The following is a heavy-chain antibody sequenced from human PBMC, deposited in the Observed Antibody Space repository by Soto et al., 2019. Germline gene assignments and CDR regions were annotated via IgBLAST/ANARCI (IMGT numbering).Heavy chain of an antibody. V-gene: IGHV1-69*13. CDR2: IIPIFGTA. CDR3: ARRPGSSGYHYWYFDL. CDR1: GGTFSSYA. J-gene: IGHJ2*01. D-gene: IGHD3-22*01. Sequence: SVKVSCKASGGTFSSYAISWVRQAPGQGLEWMGGIIPIFGTANYAQKFQGRVTITADESTSTAYMELSSLRSEDTAVYYCARRPGSSGYHYWYFDLWGRGTLVTVSS.